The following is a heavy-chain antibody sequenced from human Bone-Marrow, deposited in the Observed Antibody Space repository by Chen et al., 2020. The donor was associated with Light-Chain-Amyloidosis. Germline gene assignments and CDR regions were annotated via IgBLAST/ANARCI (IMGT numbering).Heavy chain of an antibody. D-gene: IGHD3-10*01. J-gene: IGHJ4*02. CDR3: TRKGGYFDF. V-gene: IGHV3-53*02. Sequence: EVQLVETGGGLIQPGGSLRLSCAASGLTVTTSYMTWVRQAPGKGLEWVSTVSGSTVSTYYAGAVKGRFIISRDNSKSTLYLQMNSLRAGDTAVYFCTRKGGYFDFWGQGSLVTVSS. CDR2: SGSTVST. CDR1: GLTVTTSY.